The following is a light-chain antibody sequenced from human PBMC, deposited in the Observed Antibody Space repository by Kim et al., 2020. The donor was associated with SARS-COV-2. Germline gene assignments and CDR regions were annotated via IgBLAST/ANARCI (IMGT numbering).Light chain of an antibody. V-gene: IGLV1-44*01. CDR1: SSNIGSNT. J-gene: IGLJ3*02. CDR3: AAWDDSLNGWV. CDR2: SNN. Sequence: ELTQPPSASGTPGQRVTISCSGSSSNIGSNTVNWYQQLPKTAPKLLIYSNNQRPSGVPDRFSGSRSGTSASLAISGLQSEDEADYYCAAWDDSLNGWVFGGGTQRPS.